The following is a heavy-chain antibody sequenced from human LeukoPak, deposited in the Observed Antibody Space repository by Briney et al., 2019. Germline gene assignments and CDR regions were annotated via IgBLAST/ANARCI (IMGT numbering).Heavy chain of an antibody. V-gene: IGHV4-39*07. Sequence: PSETLSLTCTVSGGSISSSSYYWGWIRQPPGKGLEWIGEIDHSGSTNYNPSLKSRVTISVDTSKNQFSLKLSSVTAADTAVYYCAGEGYGDYWESDYYYYYGMDVWGQGTTVTVSS. CDR1: GGSISSSSYY. CDR3: AGEGYGDYWESDYYYYYGMDV. D-gene: IGHD4-17*01. CDR2: IDHSGST. J-gene: IGHJ6*02.